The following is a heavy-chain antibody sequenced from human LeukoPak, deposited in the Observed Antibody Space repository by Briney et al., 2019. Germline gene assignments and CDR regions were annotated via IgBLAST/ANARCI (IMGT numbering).Heavy chain of an antibody. CDR3: ARRGRAMVRGVIIGEHYFDY. CDR2: INHSGST. Sequence: SETLSLTCAVYGGSFSGYYWSWIRQPPGKGLEWIGEINHSGSTNYNPSLKSRVTISVDTSKNQFSLKLSSVTAADTAVYYCARRGRAMVRGVIIGEHYFDYWGQGTLVTVSS. J-gene: IGHJ4*02. D-gene: IGHD3-10*01. CDR1: GGSFSGYY. V-gene: IGHV4-34*01.